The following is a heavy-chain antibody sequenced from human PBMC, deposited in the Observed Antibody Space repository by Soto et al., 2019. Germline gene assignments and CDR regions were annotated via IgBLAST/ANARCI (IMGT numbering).Heavy chain of an antibody. V-gene: IGHV4-30-2*01. Sequence: SETLSLTCAVSGGSISSGGDSWSWIRQPPGKGLEWIGYIYHSGSTYYNPSLKSRVTISVDRSKNQFSLKLSSVTAADMAVYYCARDFAVGGMDVWGQGTTVTVSS. CDR2: IYHSGST. J-gene: IGHJ6*02. CDR3: ARDFAVGGMDV. CDR1: GGSISSGGDS. D-gene: IGHD3-3*01.